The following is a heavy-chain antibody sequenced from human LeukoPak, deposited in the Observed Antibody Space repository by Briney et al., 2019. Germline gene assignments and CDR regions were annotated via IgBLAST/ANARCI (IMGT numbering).Heavy chain of an antibody. V-gene: IGHV3-49*04. CDR2: IRSKAYGGTT. J-gene: IGHJ4*02. Sequence: GGSLRLSCTASGFTFGDYAMSWVRQAPGKGLEWVGFIRSKAYGGTTEYAASVKGRFTISRDDSKSIAYLQMNSLKTEDTAVYYCTREGQEVVVTYDYWGQGTLVTVSS. CDR1: GFTFGDYA. D-gene: IGHD3-22*01. CDR3: TREGQEVVVTYDY.